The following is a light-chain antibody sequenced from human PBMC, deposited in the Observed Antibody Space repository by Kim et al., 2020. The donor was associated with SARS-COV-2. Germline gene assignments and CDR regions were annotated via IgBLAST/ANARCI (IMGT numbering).Light chain of an antibody. V-gene: IGKV3-20*01. Sequence: PGARAPLACRASPTISSSYLAWYRQKAGQAPKLPIYGASNRATDIPDRISGSGSGTDFALTIRRLEPEDVAVYYCQQFVTSPWTFGQGTKVDIK. CDR2: GAS. J-gene: IGKJ1*01. CDR1: PTISSSY. CDR3: QQFVTSPWT.